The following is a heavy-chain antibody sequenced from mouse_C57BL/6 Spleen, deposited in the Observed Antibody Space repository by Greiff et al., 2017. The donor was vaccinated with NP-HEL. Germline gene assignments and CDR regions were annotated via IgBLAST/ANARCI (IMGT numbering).Heavy chain of an antibody. Sequence: VQLKQSGPELVKPGASVKMSCKASGYTFTDYNMHWVKQSHGKSLEWIGYINPDNGGTSYNQKFKGKATLTVNKSSSTAYMELRSLTSEDSAVYYCARADGYYAYYFDYWGQGTTLTVSS. J-gene: IGHJ2*01. CDR2: INPDNGGT. CDR3: ARADGYYAYYFDY. V-gene: IGHV1-22*01. CDR1: GYTFTDYN. D-gene: IGHD2-3*01.